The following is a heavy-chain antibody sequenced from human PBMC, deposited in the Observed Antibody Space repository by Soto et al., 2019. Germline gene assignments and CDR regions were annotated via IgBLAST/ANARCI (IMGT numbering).Heavy chain of an antibody. CDR2: IIPIFGTA. J-gene: IGHJ5*02. CDR1: GGTFSSYA. CDR3: ARVEYYTAMVAGGFDP. Sequence: QVQLVQSGAEVKKPGSSVKVSCKASGGTFSSYAISWVRQAPGQGLEWMGGIIPIFGTANYAQKFQGRVTITADESTSTDYMELSSLRSEDTAVYYCARVEYYTAMVAGGFDPWGQGTLVTVSS. D-gene: IGHD5-18*01. V-gene: IGHV1-69*01.